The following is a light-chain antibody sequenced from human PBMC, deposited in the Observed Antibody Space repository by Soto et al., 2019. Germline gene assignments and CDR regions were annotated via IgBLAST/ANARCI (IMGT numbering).Light chain of an antibody. J-gene: IGKJ5*01. CDR3: QQRSSWPLT. V-gene: IGKV3-11*01. Sequence: EIVLTQSPATLSLSPGERATLSCRASQSVGSDLAWYQQKPGQAPRLIFYDASKRATGIPGRFSGIGSGADFTLTITSLEPEDFAVYYCQQRSSWPLTFGQGTRLEIK. CDR1: QSVGSD. CDR2: DAS.